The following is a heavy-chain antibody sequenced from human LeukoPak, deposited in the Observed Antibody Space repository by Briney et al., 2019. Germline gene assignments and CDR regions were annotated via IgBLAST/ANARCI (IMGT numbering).Heavy chain of an antibody. CDR1: GGSISSYY. D-gene: IGHD6-13*01. Sequence: SETLSLTCTVSGGSISSYYWSWIRQPPGKGLEWIGYIYYSGSTNYNPSLKSRVTISVDTSKNQFSLKMYSVTAADTAVYYCARSRPASGSIDYWGQGTLVTVSS. CDR2: IYYSGST. CDR3: ARSRPASGSIDY. V-gene: IGHV4-59*12. J-gene: IGHJ4*02.